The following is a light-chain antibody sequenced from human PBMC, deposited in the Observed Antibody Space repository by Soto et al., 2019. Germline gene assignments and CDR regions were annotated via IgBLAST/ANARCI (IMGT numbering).Light chain of an antibody. CDR1: ESVSNN. CDR2: GAS. J-gene: IGKJ4*01. Sequence: EIVLTQSPATLSVSQGERATLSCRASESVSNNLAWYQQKPGQAPRLLIFGASARATGIPARFNGSGSGTEFTLTISSLQSEDFAVYYCQQYNKWPLTFGGGTKVEIK. V-gene: IGKV3-15*01. CDR3: QQYNKWPLT.